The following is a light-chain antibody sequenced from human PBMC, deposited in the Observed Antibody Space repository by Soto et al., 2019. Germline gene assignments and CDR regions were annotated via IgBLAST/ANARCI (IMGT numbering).Light chain of an antibody. CDR2: DVS. V-gene: IGKV3-15*01. CDR3: QQYNNWPFS. J-gene: IGKJ5*01. CDR1: QGVTTN. Sequence: IVMTQSPATLSVSPCEIATLSCRAGQGVTTNFAWYQQKSVQSPRLLIYDVSIRATGVPARFSGTGSETDFTLTISGLQSEDSAIYFCQQYNNWPFSFGQGTRLEIK.